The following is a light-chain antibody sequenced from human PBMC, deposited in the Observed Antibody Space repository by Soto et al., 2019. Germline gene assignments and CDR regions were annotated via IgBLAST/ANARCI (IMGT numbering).Light chain of an antibody. J-gene: IGKJ4*01. CDR1: QSVLYSSNNKSY. V-gene: IGKV4-1*01. CDR2: WAS. CDR3: QQYYSTTLT. Sequence: DIVMTQSPDSLAVSLGERATINCKSSQSVLYSSNNKSYLAWFQQKPGQPPKLLIYWASNRESGVPDRFSGSGSGTDFTLSSSSLQAGDVAVYYCQQYYSTTLTFGGGTKVEIK.